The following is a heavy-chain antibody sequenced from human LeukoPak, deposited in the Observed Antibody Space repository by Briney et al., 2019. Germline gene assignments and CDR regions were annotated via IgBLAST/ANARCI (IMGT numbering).Heavy chain of an antibody. Sequence: GGSLRLSCAASGFTLSSYTMNWVRQAPGKGLEWVSSISSGNSYINYADSVKGRFTISRDNAKNSLYLLLNSLRDEDTAVYYCARDLHSGAYTFDYWGQGTLVTVSS. CDR3: ARDLHSGAYTFDY. V-gene: IGHV3-21*01. CDR2: ISSGNSYI. J-gene: IGHJ4*02. D-gene: IGHD1-26*01. CDR1: GFTLSSYT.